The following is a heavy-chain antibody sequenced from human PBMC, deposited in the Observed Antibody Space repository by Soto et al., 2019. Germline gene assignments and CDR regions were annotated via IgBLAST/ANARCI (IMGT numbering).Heavy chain of an antibody. D-gene: IGHD6-6*01. V-gene: IGHV1-69*12. J-gene: IGHJ6*02. CDR1: GGTFSSYA. CDR3: ARERGPIAARPGYYGMDV. Sequence: QVQLVQSGAEVKKPGSSVKVSCKASGGTFSSYAISWVRQAPGQGLEWMGGIIPIFGTANYAQKFQGRVTFTAGGSTSTAYMELGSLRSEDTVVYYCARERGPIAARPGYYGMDVWGQGTTVTVS. CDR2: IIPIFGTA.